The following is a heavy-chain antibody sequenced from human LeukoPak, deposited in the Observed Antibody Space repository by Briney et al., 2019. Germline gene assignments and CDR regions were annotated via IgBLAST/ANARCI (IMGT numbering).Heavy chain of an antibody. CDR1: GDSISSYY. V-gene: IGHV4-59*08. Sequence: PSETLSLTCTVSGDSISSYYWSWIRQPPGKGLEWIGYIYYSGGTDYNPSLKSRVTISADTSKNQFSLKLSSVTAADTAVYYCASRDISMKRAFDIWGQGTMVTVSS. J-gene: IGHJ3*02. CDR3: ASRDISMKRAFDI. CDR2: IYYSGGT. D-gene: IGHD3-22*01.